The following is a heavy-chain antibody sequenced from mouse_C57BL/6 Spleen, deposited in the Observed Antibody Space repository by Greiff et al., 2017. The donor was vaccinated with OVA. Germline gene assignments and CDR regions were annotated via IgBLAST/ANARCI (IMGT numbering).Heavy chain of an antibody. CDR1: GYTFTSYW. V-gene: IGHV1-59*01. CDR3: ARSPYYYGSSQGTSFPY. D-gene: IGHD1-1*01. CDR2: IDPSDSYT. J-gene: IGHJ2*01. Sequence: QVQLQQPGAELVRPGTSVKLSCKASGYTFTSYWMHWVKQRPGQGLEWIGVIDPSDSYTNYNQKFKGKATLTVDTSSSTAYMQLSSLTSEDSAVYYCARSPYYYGSSQGTSFPYWGQGTTLTVSS.